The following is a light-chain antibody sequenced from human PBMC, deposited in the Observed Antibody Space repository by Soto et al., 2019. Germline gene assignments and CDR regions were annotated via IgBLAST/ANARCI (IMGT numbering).Light chain of an antibody. CDR1: QGISSY. Sequence: AIRMTQSPSSFSASTGDRVTITCRASQGISSYLAWYQQKPGKAPKLLFYAASTLQSGVPSRISGSGSGTDFTLTISCLQSEDFATYYCQQYYSYPLTFGGGTKVEIK. V-gene: IGKV1-8*01. CDR2: AAS. CDR3: QQYYSYPLT. J-gene: IGKJ4*01.